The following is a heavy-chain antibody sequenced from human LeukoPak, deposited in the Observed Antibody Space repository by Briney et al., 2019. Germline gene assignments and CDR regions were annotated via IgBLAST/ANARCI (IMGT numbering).Heavy chain of an antibody. CDR3: ARSATVTTGYFDY. J-gene: IGHJ4*02. Sequence: PSETLSLTCSVSGGSISSSGHYWGWIRQSPEKGLDWIGSIFSNGNTYYNPSVKSRITISVDTSNTQFSLQLTSVTAAETAVYYCARSATVTTGYFDYWGQGALVTVSS. CDR1: GGSISSSGHY. V-gene: IGHV4-39*07. CDR2: IFSNGNT. D-gene: IGHD4-17*01.